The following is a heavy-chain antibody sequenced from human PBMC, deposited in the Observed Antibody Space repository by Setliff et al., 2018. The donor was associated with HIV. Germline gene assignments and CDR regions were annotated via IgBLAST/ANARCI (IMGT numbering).Heavy chain of an antibody. J-gene: IGHJ5*02. CDR3: AKCSEMLGTPATSSGYYCGWFVP. CDR2: ISASKGNT. Sequence: ASVKVSCKASGYNFTSNGISWVRQAPGQGLEWMGRISASKGNTKYTQDFRARVTMTTDTSTSTAYMDLRSIGSDDTAVYYCAKCSEMLGTPATSSGYYCGWFVPWDQGTLVTVSS. V-gene: IGHV1-18*01. CDR1: GYNFTSNG. D-gene: IGHD3-22*01.